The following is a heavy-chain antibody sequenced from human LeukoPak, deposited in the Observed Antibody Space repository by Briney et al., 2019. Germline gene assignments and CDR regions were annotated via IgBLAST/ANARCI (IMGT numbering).Heavy chain of an antibody. CDR2: IKSKTDGGTT. V-gene: IGHV3-15*01. CDR1: GFTFSNAW. CDR3: TTGLIGNQDIKTPTDYYDSSGYHFDS. J-gene: IGHJ4*02. D-gene: IGHD3-22*01. Sequence: GGSLRLSCAASGFTFSNAWMSWVRPAPGKGLEWVGRIKSKTDGGTTDYAAPVKGRFTISRDDSKNTLYLQMNSLKTEDTAVYYCTTGLIGNQDIKTPTDYYDSSGYHFDSWGQGTLVTVSS.